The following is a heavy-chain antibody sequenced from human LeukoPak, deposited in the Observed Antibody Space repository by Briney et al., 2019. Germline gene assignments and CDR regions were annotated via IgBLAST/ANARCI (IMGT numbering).Heavy chain of an antibody. Sequence: VSVKVSCKVSGYTLTELSMYWVRQAPGKGLEWMGGFDPEDGETIYAQKFQGRVTMTEDTSTDTAYMELSSLRSEDTAVYYCATEGDCSSTSCYRRWFDPWGQGTLVTVSS. CDR1: GYTLTELS. V-gene: IGHV1-24*01. D-gene: IGHD2-2*01. CDR2: FDPEDGET. J-gene: IGHJ5*02. CDR3: ATEGDCSSTSCYRRWFDP.